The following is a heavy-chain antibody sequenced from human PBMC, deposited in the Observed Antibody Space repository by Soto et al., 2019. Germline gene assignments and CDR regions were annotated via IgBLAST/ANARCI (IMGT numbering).Heavy chain of an antibody. CDR3: ARDRKRDYWYFDL. J-gene: IGHJ2*01. CDR2: IYYSGST. CDR1: GGSISSYY. V-gene: IGHV4-59*01. Sequence: PSETLSLTCTVSGGSISSYYWSWIRQPPGKGLEWIGYIYYSGSTNYNPSLKSRVTISVDTSKNQFSLKLSSVTAADTAVYYCARDRKRDYWYFDLWGRGTLVTVS.